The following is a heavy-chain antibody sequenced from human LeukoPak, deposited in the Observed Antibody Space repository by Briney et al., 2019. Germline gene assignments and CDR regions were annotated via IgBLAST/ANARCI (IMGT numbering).Heavy chain of an antibody. CDR1: GFTFSDYY. CDR2: SSSSGSTI. CDR3: SIVFCSSTSCYFFDY. D-gene: IGHD2-2*01. J-gene: IGHJ4*02. Sequence: GGSLRLSCAASGFTFSDYYMSWIRKAQGQGQGRDSYSSSSGSTIYYADSAKSRFTIFRDNAKNYLYLQMHSLVTAATAVYYCSIVFCSSTSCYFFDYCGQGTLVTVSS. V-gene: IGHV3-11*01.